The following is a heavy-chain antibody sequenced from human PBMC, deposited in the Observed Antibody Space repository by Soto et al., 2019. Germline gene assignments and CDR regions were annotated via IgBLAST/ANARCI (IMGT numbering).Heavy chain of an antibody. V-gene: IGHV3-30*04. CDR1: GFTFNSLS. D-gene: IGHD2-21*02. CDR3: AREPYGDGQYFDY. Sequence: GGSLMLSCTGSGFTFNSLSLHWVRQGPDKSLEWVAVVSFDGKVTYYADSVKGRFTVSRDISKNTIYLQANSLRPEDTAVYYCAREPYGDGQYFDYWGQGTPVTVSS. J-gene: IGHJ4*02. CDR2: VSFDGKVT.